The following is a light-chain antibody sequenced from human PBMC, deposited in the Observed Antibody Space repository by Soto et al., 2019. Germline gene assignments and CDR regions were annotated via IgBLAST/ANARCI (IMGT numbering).Light chain of an antibody. CDR2: AAS. J-gene: IGKJ3*01. V-gene: IGKV1-9*01. CDR3: QQLNSYPIRFP. CDR1: QGISSY. Sequence: DIQLTQSPSFLSASVGDRVTITCRASQGISSYLAWYQQKPGKAPKLLIYAASTLQSGVPSRFSGSGSGTEFALTSSSLQPEDFATYYCQQLNSYPIRFPFGPGTKVDIK.